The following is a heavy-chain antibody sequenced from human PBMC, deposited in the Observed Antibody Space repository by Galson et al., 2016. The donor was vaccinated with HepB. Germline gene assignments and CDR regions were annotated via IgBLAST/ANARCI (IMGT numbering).Heavy chain of an antibody. CDR3: AHTFPTYYYGPDNSYYVDY. D-gene: IGHD3-10*01. Sequence: PALVKPTQTLTLTCTFSGFSLVTNGVGVGWIRQPPGKALEWLALIYWNDDKRYRPSLRSRLTITKDTSKNLVVLTITNEDPVDTGTYYCAHTFPTYYYGPDNSYYVDYWGQGTLVTVSS. CDR2: IYWNDDK. V-gene: IGHV2-5*01. J-gene: IGHJ4*02. CDR1: GFSLVTNGVG.